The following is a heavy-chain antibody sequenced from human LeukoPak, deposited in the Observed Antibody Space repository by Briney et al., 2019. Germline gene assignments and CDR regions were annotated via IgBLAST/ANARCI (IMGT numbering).Heavy chain of an antibody. Sequence: ASVKFSCKASGYTFTSYGISWVRQAPGQGLEWMGWISAYNGNTHYAQKLQGRVTMTTDTSTSTAYMELRSLRSDDTAVYYCARDRAAAVNWFDPWGQGTLVTVSS. D-gene: IGHD6-13*01. CDR2: ISAYNGNT. J-gene: IGHJ5*02. CDR3: ARDRAAAVNWFDP. V-gene: IGHV1-18*01. CDR1: GYTFTSYG.